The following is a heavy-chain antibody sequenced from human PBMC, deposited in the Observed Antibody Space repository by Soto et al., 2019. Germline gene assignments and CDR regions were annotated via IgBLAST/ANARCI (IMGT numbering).Heavy chain of an antibody. Sequence: ASVKVSCKASGGTFSSYAISWVRQAPGQGLEWMGGIIPIFGTANYAQKFQGRVTITADESTSTAYMELSSLRSEDTAVYYRARETLAYSSGWSRTYYYYGMDVWGQGTTVTVSS. CDR3: ARETLAYSSGWSRTYYYYGMDV. CDR2: IIPIFGTA. V-gene: IGHV1-69*13. D-gene: IGHD6-19*01. CDR1: GGTFSSYA. J-gene: IGHJ6*02.